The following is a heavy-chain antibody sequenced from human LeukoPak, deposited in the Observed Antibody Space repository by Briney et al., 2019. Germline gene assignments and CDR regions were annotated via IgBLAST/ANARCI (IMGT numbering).Heavy chain of an antibody. V-gene: IGHV4-34*01. CDR3: ARASHSKNYYYYMDV. CDR1: GVSFSGYY. CDR2: INHSGST. Sequence: SETLSLTCAVYGVSFSGYYWSWLRQPPGKGLEWIGEINHSGSTNYNPSLKSRVTISVDTSKNQFSLKLSSVTAADTAVYYCARASHSKNYYYYMDVWGKGTTVTVSS. J-gene: IGHJ6*03.